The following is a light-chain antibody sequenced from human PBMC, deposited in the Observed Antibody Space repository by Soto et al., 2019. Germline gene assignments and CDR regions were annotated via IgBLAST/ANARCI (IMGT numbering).Light chain of an antibody. CDR3: QQTHSIPDT. Sequence: DIQMTQSPSSMSASVGDRVTITCRASQTFSSYLNWYQQKPGKAPKLLIYAASSLQSEVPSRFSGSGSGTDFTLTISSLQPEDVATYYCQQTHSIPDTFGQGTKLEIK. CDR2: AAS. CDR1: QTFSSY. V-gene: IGKV1-39*01. J-gene: IGKJ2*01.